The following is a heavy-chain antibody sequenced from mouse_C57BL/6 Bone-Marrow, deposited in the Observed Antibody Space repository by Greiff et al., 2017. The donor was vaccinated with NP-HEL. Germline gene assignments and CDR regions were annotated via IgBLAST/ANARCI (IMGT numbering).Heavy chain of an antibody. CDR1: GFTFSDYG. V-gene: IGHV5-15*01. CDR2: ISNLAYSI. D-gene: IGHD2-4*01. CDR3: ARHSYDYDGYAMDY. J-gene: IGHJ4*01. Sequence: DVMLVESGGGLVQPGGSLKLSCAASGFTFSDYGMAWVRQAPRKGPEWVAFISNLAYSIYYADTVTGRFTISRENAKNTLYLEMSSLRSEDTAMYYCARHSYDYDGYAMDYWGQGTSVTVSS.